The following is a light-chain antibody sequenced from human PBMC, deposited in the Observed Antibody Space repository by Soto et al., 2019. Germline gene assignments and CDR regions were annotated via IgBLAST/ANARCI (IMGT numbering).Light chain of an antibody. CDR3: QQSYSIPHT. Sequence: DIQMTQSPSSLSASVGDRVTITCRASQSISYYLNWYQQKPGKAPKLLIYAASSLPSAVPSRFSGSVSGTDFTLAISSLQPEDFATYYCQQSYSIPHTFGGGTKVEI. CDR2: AAS. V-gene: IGKV1-39*01. J-gene: IGKJ4*01. CDR1: QSISYY.